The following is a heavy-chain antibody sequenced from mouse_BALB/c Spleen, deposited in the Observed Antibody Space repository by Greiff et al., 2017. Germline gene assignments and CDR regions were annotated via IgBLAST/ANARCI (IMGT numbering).Heavy chain of an antibody. J-gene: IGHJ2*01. Sequence: QVQLQQSGAELMKPGASVKISCKATGYTFSSYWIEWVKQRPGHGLEWIGEILPGSGSTNYNEKFKGKATFTADTSSNTAYMQLSSLTSEDSAVYYCARKGTVRPFDYWGKGTTLTVSS. CDR3: ARKGTVRPFDY. V-gene: IGHV1-9*01. CDR2: ILPGSGST. D-gene: IGHD1-1*01. CDR1: GYTFSSYW.